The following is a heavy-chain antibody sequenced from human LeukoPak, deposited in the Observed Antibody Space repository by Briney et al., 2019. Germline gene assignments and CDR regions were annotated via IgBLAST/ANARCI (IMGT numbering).Heavy chain of an antibody. CDR2: IKEDGSAK. Sequence: GGSLRLSCAASRFTFSDYYMNWIRQAPGRGLEWVANIKEDGSAKYYMDSVKGRFTISRDNAKNSLYLQMNSLRAEDTAVYYCARATITSWDYYYYMDVWGKGTTVTVSS. J-gene: IGHJ6*03. V-gene: IGHV3-7*01. CDR1: RFTFSDYY. CDR3: ARATITSWDYYYYMDV. D-gene: IGHD2-2*01.